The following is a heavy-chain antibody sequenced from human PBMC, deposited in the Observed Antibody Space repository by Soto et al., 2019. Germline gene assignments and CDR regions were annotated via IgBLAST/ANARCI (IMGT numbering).Heavy chain of an antibody. V-gene: IGHV4-59*01. D-gene: IGHD3-22*01. CDR3: ARDFYDSVGYTWFDS. CDR2: IHDSGTS. CDR1: GDTSTSYY. J-gene: IGHJ5*01. Sequence: TLSLTCTVSGDTSTSYYWGWIRQAPGKGLEWIGHIHDSGTSTHNPSLNGRVTISIDMSKKQFSLKLTSLTSADTAVYYCARDFYDSVGYTWFDSWSQGTLVTVSS.